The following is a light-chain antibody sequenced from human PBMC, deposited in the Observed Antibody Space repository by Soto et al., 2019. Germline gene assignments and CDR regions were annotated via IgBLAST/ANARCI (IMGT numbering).Light chain of an antibody. J-gene: IGKJ1*01. CDR2: KAS. V-gene: IGKV1-5*03. CDR1: QSISSW. Sequence: DIPMTQSPSTLSASVGDRVTITCRASQSISSWLAWYQQKPGKAPKLLIYKASSLESGVPSRFSGSGSGTEFTLTISSLQPDDFATYYGQQYNSSPTFGHGTKVEIK. CDR3: QQYNSSPT.